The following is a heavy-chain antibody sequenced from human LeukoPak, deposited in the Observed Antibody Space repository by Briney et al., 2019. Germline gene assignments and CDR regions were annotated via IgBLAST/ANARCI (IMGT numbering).Heavy chain of an antibody. Sequence: SETLSLTCAVYGGSFSGYYWSWIRQPPEKGLEWIGEINHSGSTNYNPSLKSRVTISVDTSKNQFSLKLSSVTAADTAVYYCQYDYGGLDYWGQGTLVTVSS. D-gene: IGHD4-23*01. CDR3: QYDYGGLDY. J-gene: IGHJ4*02. CDR2: INHSGST. CDR1: GGSFSGYY. V-gene: IGHV4-34*01.